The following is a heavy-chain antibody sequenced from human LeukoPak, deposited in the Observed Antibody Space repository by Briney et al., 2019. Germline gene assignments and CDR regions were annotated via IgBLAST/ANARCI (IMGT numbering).Heavy chain of an antibody. D-gene: IGHD4-23*01. CDR3: AAPGGTRKDAFDI. V-gene: IGHV1-3*01. Sequence: ASVKVSCKTSGYTFTTYAIHWVRQAPGQRLEWMGLINADDGNTRYSQRFQGRVTITRDTSANTAYMELSSLRFEDTAVYYCAAPGGTRKDAFDIWGQGTMVTVSS. CDR1: GYTFTTYA. CDR2: INADDGNT. J-gene: IGHJ3*02.